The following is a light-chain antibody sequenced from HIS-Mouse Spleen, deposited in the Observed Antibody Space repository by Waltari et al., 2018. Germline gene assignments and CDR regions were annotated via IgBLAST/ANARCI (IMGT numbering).Light chain of an antibody. CDR2: EVS. V-gene: IGLV2-14*01. CDR3: SSYTSSSTLRV. Sequence: QSALTQPASVSGSPGQSITISCTGTSSDVGGYNYVSWYQQHPGKAPKLMIYEVSNRPSGVPNRFSGSKSGTTASLTISGLQAEDEADYYCSSYTSSSTLRVFGTGTKVTVL. J-gene: IGLJ1*01. CDR1: SSDVGGYNY.